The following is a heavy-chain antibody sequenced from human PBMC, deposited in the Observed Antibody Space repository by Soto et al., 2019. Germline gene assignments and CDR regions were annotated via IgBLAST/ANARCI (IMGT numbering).Heavy chain of an antibody. D-gene: IGHD6-13*01. Sequence: QVQLVQSGAEVKKPGSSVKVSCKASGGTFSSYAISWVRQAPGQGLEWMGGIIPIFGTANYAQKFQGRVTITADESTSTAYMELSSLRSEDTAVYYCARDQDSSSLPPDSYYGMDVWGQGTTVTVSS. CDR3: ARDQDSSSLPPDSYYGMDV. CDR2: IIPIFGTA. CDR1: GGTFSSYA. J-gene: IGHJ6*02. V-gene: IGHV1-69*12.